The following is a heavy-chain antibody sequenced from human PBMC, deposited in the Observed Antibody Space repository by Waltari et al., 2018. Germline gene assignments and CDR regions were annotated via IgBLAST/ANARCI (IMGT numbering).Heavy chain of an antibody. D-gene: IGHD1-1*01. CDR1: GGSFSGYY. V-gene: IGHV4-34*01. Sequence: QVQLQQWGAGLLKPSETLSLTCAVYGGSFSGYYWSWIRQPPGKGLEWIGEINHSGSTNYNPSRKSRVTISVDTSKNQFSLKLSSVTAADTAVYYCAGWKGPNPTNWFDPWGQGTLVTVSS. CDR3: AGWKGPNPTNWFDP. J-gene: IGHJ5*02. CDR2: INHSGST.